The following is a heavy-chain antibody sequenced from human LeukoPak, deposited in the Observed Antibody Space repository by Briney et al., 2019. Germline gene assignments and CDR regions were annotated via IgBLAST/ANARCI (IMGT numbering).Heavy chain of an antibody. CDR3: ARDGIAAVDGMDV. CDR1: GFTFSSYS. V-gene: IGHV4-31*02. Sequence: LRLSCAASGFTFSSYSMNWIRQHPGKGLEWIGYIYYSGSTYYNPSLKSRVTISVDTSKNQFSLKLSSVTAADTAVYYCARDGIAAVDGMDVWGQGTTVTVSS. CDR2: IYYSGST. J-gene: IGHJ6*02. D-gene: IGHD6-13*01.